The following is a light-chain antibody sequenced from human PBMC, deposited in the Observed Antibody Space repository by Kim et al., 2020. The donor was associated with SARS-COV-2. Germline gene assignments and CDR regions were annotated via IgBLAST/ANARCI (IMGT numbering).Light chain of an antibody. V-gene: IGKV1-9*01. CDR1: QSISDY. CDR3: QQLYSYPFT. CDR2: AAS. Sequence: ASVGDRVTITCRASQSISDYLAWYQQKPGKAPNLLIYAASTLQSGVPSRFSGSGSGTDFTLTISSLQPEDFATYYCQQLYSYPFTFGPGTKVDIK. J-gene: IGKJ3*01.